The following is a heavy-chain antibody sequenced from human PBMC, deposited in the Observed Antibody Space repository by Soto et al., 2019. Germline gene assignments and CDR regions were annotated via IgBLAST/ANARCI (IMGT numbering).Heavy chain of an antibody. CDR1: GFTFSSYW. J-gene: IGHJ4*02. Sequence: EVQLVESGGGLVQPGGSLRLSCAASGFTFSSYWMHWVRQAPGKGLVWVSRINSDGSSTSYTDSVKGRFTISRDNAKNTLYLQMNSLRAEDTAVYYCAVAVAGPTAIGYWGQGTLVTVSS. CDR2: INSDGSST. CDR3: AVAVAGPTAIGY. V-gene: IGHV3-74*01. D-gene: IGHD6-19*01.